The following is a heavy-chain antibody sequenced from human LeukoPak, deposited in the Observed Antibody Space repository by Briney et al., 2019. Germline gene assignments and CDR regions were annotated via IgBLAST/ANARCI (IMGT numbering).Heavy chain of an antibody. Sequence: SQTLSLTCTVSGGSNSSGGYYWSWIRQHPGKGLEWIGYIYYSGSTYYNPSLKSRVTISVDTSKNQFSLKLSSVTAADTAVYYCARMYYYDSSGYYYPPNWFDPWGQGTLVTVSS. CDR3: ARMYYYDSSGYYYPPNWFDP. D-gene: IGHD3-22*01. V-gene: IGHV4-31*03. CDR2: IYYSGST. CDR1: GGSNSSGGYY. J-gene: IGHJ5*02.